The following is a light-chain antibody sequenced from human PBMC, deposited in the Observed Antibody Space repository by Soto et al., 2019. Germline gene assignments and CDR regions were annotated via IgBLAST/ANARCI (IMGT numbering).Light chain of an antibody. Sequence: QSALTQPASVSGSPGQSITISCTGTSSDVGGYNYVSWYQQYPGKAPKIMVYDVSYRPSGISNRFSGSKSGNMASLTISGLQAEDEAHYYCSSYTSSNTLVFGGGTKLTVL. J-gene: IGLJ2*01. V-gene: IGLV2-14*01. CDR2: DVS. CDR3: SSYTSSNTLV. CDR1: SSDVGGYNY.